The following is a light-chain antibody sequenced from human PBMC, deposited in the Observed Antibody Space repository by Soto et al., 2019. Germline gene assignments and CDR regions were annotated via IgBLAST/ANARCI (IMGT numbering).Light chain of an antibody. Sequence: QSALTQPRSVSGSPGQSVTISCTGTSSDVGGYNYVSWYLQHPGKAPKVMIYDVSKRPSGVPDRFSGSKSGNTASLTISGLQAEDEADYYCSSYSTSFFYVFGTGTKVTVL. CDR1: SSDVGGYNY. V-gene: IGLV2-11*01. CDR3: SSYSTSFFYV. CDR2: DVS. J-gene: IGLJ1*01.